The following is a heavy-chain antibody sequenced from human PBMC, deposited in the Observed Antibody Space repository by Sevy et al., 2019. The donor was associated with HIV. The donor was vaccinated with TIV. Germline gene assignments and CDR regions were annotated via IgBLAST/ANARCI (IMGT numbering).Heavy chain of an antibody. D-gene: IGHD3-10*01. Sequence: SETLSLTCTVSGGSISSYYWSWIRQPPGKGLGWIGYIYYSGSTNYNPSLKSRVTISVDTSKNQFSLKLSSVTAADTAVYYCARGAITMVRGVGAAFDIWGQGTMVTVSS. J-gene: IGHJ3*02. V-gene: IGHV4-59*01. CDR2: IYYSGST. CDR1: GGSISSYY. CDR3: ARGAITMVRGVGAAFDI.